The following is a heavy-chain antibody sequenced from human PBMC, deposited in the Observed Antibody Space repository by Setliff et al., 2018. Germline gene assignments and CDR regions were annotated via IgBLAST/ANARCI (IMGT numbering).Heavy chain of an antibody. V-gene: IGHV1-8*02. CDR3: ARRVGSVGIQLPDY. CDR1: GYTFTSYD. CDR2: MNPNSGNT. Sequence: ASVKVSCKASGYTFTSYDINWVRQATGQGLEWMGWMNPNSGNTGYAQKFQGRVTMTRNTSISTAYMELSSLRSEDTAVYYCARRVGSVGIQLPDYWDQGTLVTVSS. J-gene: IGHJ4*02. D-gene: IGHD5-18*01.